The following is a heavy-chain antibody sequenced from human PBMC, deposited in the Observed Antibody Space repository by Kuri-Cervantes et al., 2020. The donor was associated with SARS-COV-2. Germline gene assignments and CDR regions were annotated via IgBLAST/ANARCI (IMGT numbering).Heavy chain of an antibody. V-gene: IGHV3-21*01. CDR3: ARREYYYDSSGYSGHDYFDY. D-gene: IGHD3-22*01. CDR2: ISSSSSYI. J-gene: IGHJ4*02. Sequence: GESLKISCTVSGGSISSSSYYWGWIRQPPGKGLEWVSSISSSSSYIYYADSVKGRFTISRDNAKNSLYLQMNSLRAEDTAVYYCARREYYYDSSGYSGHDYFDYWGQGTLVTVSS. CDR1: GGSISSSS.